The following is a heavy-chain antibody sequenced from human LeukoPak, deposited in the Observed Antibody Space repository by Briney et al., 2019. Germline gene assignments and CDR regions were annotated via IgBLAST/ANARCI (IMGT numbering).Heavy chain of an antibody. CDR3: ARGFGSSGYFYPFNY. Sequence: ASVKVSCKASGYSFTDYFIHWVRQAPGQGLEWMGWINPNSGDTNYAQKFQGRVTVTRDTSITTAYMELSRLTSDDTAVYYCARGFGSSGYFYPFNYWGQGTLVTVSS. D-gene: IGHD3-22*01. CDR2: INPNSGDT. V-gene: IGHV1-2*02. J-gene: IGHJ4*02. CDR1: GYSFTDYF.